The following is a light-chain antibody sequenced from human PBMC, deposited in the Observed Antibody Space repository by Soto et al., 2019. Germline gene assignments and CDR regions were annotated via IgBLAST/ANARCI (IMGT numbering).Light chain of an antibody. CDR3: SSYGGNNYVL. CDR2: DVN. V-gene: IGLV2-11*01. Sequence: QSALTQPRSVSGSPGQSVTISCTGTNNDVGFYNYVSWYQQQLGKAPKLLIYDVNKRPSGVPPRFSGSKSANTASLTISGLQAADEADYYCSSYGGNNYVLFGGGTKLTVL. J-gene: IGLJ3*02. CDR1: NNDVGFYNY.